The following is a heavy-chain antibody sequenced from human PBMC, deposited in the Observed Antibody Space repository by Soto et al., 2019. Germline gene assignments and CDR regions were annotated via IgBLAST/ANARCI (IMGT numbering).Heavy chain of an antibody. Sequence: PGGSLRLSCAASGFTFRSYWMSWVRQAPGKGLEWVANIKQDGSESYYVDSVKGRFTISRDNAKNSLYLQMNGLRAEDTAVYYCARGGNYYDSGSPHWGQGTLVTVSS. CDR3: ARGGNYYDSGSPH. CDR1: GFTFRSYW. CDR2: IKQDGSES. V-gene: IGHV3-7*03. J-gene: IGHJ4*02. D-gene: IGHD3-10*01.